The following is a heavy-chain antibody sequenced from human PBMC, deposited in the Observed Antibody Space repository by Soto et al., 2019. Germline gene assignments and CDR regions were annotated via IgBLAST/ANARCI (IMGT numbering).Heavy chain of an antibody. V-gene: IGHV1-69*13. J-gene: IGHJ6*02. Sequence: GASVKVSCKASGGTFSSYAISWVRQAPGQGLEWMGGIIPIFGTANYAQKLQGRVTITADESTSTAYMELSGLRSEDTAVYYCARVGGLNGMDVWGQGTTVTVSS. CDR2: IIPIFGTA. CDR3: ARVGGLNGMDV. D-gene: IGHD1-26*01. CDR1: GGTFSSYA.